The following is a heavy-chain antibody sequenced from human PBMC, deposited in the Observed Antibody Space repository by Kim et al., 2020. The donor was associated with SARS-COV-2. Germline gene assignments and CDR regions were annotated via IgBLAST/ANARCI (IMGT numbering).Heavy chain of an antibody. J-gene: IGHJ4*02. D-gene: IGHD1-26*01. CDR2: IWYDGINK. V-gene: IGHV3-33*01. Sequence: GGSLRLSCTASGFTFSNYGMHWVRQAPGKGLEWVAVIWYDGINKYYTDSVKGRFTISRDNSKNTLFLQMNSLRAEDTAVYYCVRDGVSYYFDHWGQGTLVTVSS. CDR1: GFTFSNYG. CDR3: VRDGVSYYFDH.